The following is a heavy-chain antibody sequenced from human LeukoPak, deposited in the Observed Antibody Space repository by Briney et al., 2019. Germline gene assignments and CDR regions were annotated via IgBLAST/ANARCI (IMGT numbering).Heavy chain of an antibody. D-gene: IGHD3-10*01. Sequence: GGSLRLSCVASGNGMHWVRQAPGKGLEWVAVTSHDGVKKYYADSVRGRFTISREYLKNSLYLQMDSLRVEDTAVYYCARAPGRVRGVIISPDVWGQGTTVTVSS. CDR1: GNG. CDR2: TSHDGVKK. V-gene: IGHV3-30*03. CDR3: ARAPGRVRGVIISPDV. J-gene: IGHJ6*02.